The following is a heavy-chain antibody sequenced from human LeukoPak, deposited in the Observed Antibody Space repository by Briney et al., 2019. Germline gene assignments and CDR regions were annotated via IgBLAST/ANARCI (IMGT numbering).Heavy chain of an antibody. CDR2: IGGRGVIT. V-gene: IGHV3-23*01. CDR1: GFTFSSYA. Sequence: PPGGSLRLSCAASGFTFSSYAMSWVRQAPGKGLEWVSVIGGRGVITYHADSVKGRFTISRDNSKNTLYLQMNSLRAEDTAVYYCTTGAPRAYSGSYSNCWGQGTLVTVSS. D-gene: IGHD1-26*01. CDR3: TTGAPRAYSGSYSNC. J-gene: IGHJ4*02.